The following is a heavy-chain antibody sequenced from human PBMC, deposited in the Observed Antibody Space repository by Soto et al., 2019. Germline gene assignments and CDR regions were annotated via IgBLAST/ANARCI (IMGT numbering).Heavy chain of an antibody. CDR2: IIPIFGTA. CDR3: ARVPKIAAAGTCWFDP. Sequence: SVKVSCKASGGTFSSYAISWVRQAPGQGLEWMGGIIPIFGTANYAQKFQGRVTITADKSTSTAYMELSSLRSEDTAVYYCARVPKIAAAGTCWFDPGGQVSLVTVS. V-gene: IGHV1-69*06. D-gene: IGHD6-13*01. CDR1: GGTFSSYA. J-gene: IGHJ5*02.